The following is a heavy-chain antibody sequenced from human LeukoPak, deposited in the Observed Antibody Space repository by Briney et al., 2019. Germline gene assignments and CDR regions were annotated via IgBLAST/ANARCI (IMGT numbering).Heavy chain of an antibody. Sequence: GGSLRLSCAASGFTFSSYSMNWVRQAPGKGLEWVLSISSSSSYIYYADSVKGRFTISRDNAKNSLYLQMNSLRAEDTAVYYCARDRTVGATTFDYWGQGTLVTVSS. D-gene: IGHD1-26*01. V-gene: IGHV3-21*01. CDR1: GFTFSSYS. CDR3: ARDRTVGATTFDY. CDR2: ISSSSSYI. J-gene: IGHJ4*02.